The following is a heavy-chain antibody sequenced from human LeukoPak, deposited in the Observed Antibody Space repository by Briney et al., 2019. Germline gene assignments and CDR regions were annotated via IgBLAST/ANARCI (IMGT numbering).Heavy chain of an antibody. V-gene: IGHV3-23*01. D-gene: IGHD1-1*01. Sequence: GGSLRLSCAASGFTFSSYAMSWVRQAPGKGLEWVPAISGSGGSTYYADSVKGRFTISRDNSKNTLYLQMNSLRAEDTAVYYCAKALPPGTTAGYFDYWGQGTLVTVSS. CDR1: GFTFSSYA. CDR2: ISGSGGST. CDR3: AKALPPGTTAGYFDY. J-gene: IGHJ4*02.